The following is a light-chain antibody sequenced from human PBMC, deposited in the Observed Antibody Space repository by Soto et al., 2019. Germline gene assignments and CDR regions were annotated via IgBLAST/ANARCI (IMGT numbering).Light chain of an antibody. CDR2: DAS. CDR1: QDINNY. J-gene: IGKJ5*01. V-gene: IGKV1-33*01. Sequence: DIQMNQSPSSLSASVGDRVSITCHASQDINNYLNWYQQKPGKAPKLMISDASNLETGVPSRFSGSRFGTDFTFTISSLQPEDVATYCCQQYDNLPITFGQGTRLEIK. CDR3: QQYDNLPIT.